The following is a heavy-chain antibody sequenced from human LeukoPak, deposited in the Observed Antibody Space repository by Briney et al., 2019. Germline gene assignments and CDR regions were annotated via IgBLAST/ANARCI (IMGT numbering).Heavy chain of an antibody. Sequence: GGSLRLSCAASGFTFSSYAMHWVRQAPGKGLEWVAVISYDGSNKYYADSVKGRFTISGDSSRNTVYLQMNSLRVEDTAVYYCARDQRYDYYGMDVWGQGTTVTVSS. D-gene: IGHD6-25*01. CDR2: ISYDGSNK. V-gene: IGHV3-30*14. J-gene: IGHJ6*02. CDR1: GFTFSSYA. CDR3: ARDQRYDYYGMDV.